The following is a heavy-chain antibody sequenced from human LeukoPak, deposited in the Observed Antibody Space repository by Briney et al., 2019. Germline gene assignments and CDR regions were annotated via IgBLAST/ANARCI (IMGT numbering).Heavy chain of an antibody. CDR2: INPSGGST. J-gene: IGHJ4*02. Sequence: GASVKVSCKASGYTFTSYYMHWVRQAPGQGLEWMGIINPSGGSTSYAQKFQGRVTMTRDTSTSTVDMELSSLRSEDTAVYYCARESERGYSYGYALDYWGQGTLVTVSS. D-gene: IGHD5-18*01. CDR1: GYTFTSYY. V-gene: IGHV1-46*01. CDR3: ARESERGYSYGYALDY.